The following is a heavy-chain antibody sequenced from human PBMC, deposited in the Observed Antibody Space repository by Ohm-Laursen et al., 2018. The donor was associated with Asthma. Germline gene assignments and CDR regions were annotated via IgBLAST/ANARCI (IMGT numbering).Heavy chain of an antibody. CDR1: GFTFSSYA. CDR3: AKRRDGFDI. V-gene: IGHV3-23*01. Sequence: SLRLSCAASGFTFSSYAMSWVRQAPGKGLEWVSGISSSGGSTYYADNVKGRFTISRDNSKNTLYLQMNSLRAEDTAVYYCAKRRDGFDIWGQGTMVTVSS. CDR2: ISSSGGST. J-gene: IGHJ3*02.